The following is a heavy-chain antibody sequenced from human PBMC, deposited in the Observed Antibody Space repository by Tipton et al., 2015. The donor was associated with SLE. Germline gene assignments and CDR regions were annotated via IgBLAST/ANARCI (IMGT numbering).Heavy chain of an antibody. CDR1: GGSFSGYY. Sequence: TLSLTCDVKGGSFSGYYWTWIRQHPGKGLEWIGYIYYSGNTYYNPSLKSRVTISVDTFKKQFSLKLSSVTAADTAMYYCARAGDPDYWYFDLWGRGTLVTVSS. V-gene: IGHV4-31*11. D-gene: IGHD5-24*01. J-gene: IGHJ2*01. CDR2: IYYSGNT. CDR3: ARAGDPDYWYFDL.